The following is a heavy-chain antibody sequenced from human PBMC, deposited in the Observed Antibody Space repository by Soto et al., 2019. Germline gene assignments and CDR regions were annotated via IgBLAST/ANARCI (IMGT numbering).Heavy chain of an antibody. CDR3: AREFWIPLARGSPLYSGD. Sequence: EVQLVESGGGLVQPGGALRPSCAATGFTFSSYWMSWVRQAPGQGLEWVANIKQDGSEKYYVDSVKGRFTIARDNAKHSQYLQMNGLRAEDPAVYYCAREFWIPLARGSPLYSGDCGQGALVTVSS. D-gene: IGHD3-10*01. J-gene: IGHJ4*02. CDR2: IKQDGSEK. CDR1: GFTFSSYW. V-gene: IGHV3-7*01.